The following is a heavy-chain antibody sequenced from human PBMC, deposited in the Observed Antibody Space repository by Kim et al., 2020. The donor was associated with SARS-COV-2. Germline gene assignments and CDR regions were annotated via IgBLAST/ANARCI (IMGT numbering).Heavy chain of an antibody. Sequence: SETLSLTCTVSGVSITSHYWTWIRQPPGKGLEWIGFVYHSGSTNYKPSLKSRATMSVETTKHQFSLQLTSMTPSDTAISYCAREGYFAGGIIFFYPWGQG. CDR3: AREGYFAGGIIFFYP. D-gene: IGHD3-16*02. J-gene: IGHJ5*02. CDR1: GVSITSHY. CDR2: VYHSGST. V-gene: IGHV4-59*11.